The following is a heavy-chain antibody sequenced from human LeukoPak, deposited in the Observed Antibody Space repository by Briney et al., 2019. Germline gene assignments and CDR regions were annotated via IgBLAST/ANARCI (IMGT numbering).Heavy chain of an antibody. CDR1: GFTFSSYG. V-gene: IGHV3-30*18. CDR2: ISYDGSNK. J-gene: IGHJ3*02. Sequence: GRSLRLSCAASGFTFSSYGMHWVRQAPGKGLEWVAVISYDGSNKYYADSVKGRFTISRDNSKNTLYLQMNSLRAEDTAVYYCAKDYSGSYPWEAFDIWGQGTMVTVSS. CDR3: AKDYSGSYPWEAFDI. D-gene: IGHD1-26*01.